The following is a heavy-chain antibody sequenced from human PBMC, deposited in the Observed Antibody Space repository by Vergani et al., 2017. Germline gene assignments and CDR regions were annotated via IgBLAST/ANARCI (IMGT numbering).Heavy chain of an antibody. J-gene: IGHJ4*02. CDR2: IYYSVST. Sequence: QLQLQESGPGLVKPSETLSLTCTVSGGSISSSSYYWGWIRQPPGKGLEWIGSIYYSVSTYYNPSLKSRVTISVDTSKNQFSLKLSSVTAADTAVYYCARVVPAAIVDYWGQGTLVTVSS. V-gene: IGHV4-39*07. CDR1: GGSISSSSYY. D-gene: IGHD2-2*02. CDR3: ARVVPAAIVDY.